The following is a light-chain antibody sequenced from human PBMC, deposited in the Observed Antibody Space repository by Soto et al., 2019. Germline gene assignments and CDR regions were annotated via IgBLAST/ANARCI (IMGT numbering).Light chain of an antibody. V-gene: IGKV1-9*01. CDR1: QGISSY. Sequence: DIQLTQSPSFLSASVGDRVTISCRASQGISSYLAWYQQIPGKAPRLLIYAASTLQSGVPSRFSGSGSGTEFTLTISSLQPEDFATYYCQQLNSYPSTFGPGTKVDIK. CDR2: AAS. CDR3: QQLNSYPST. J-gene: IGKJ3*01.